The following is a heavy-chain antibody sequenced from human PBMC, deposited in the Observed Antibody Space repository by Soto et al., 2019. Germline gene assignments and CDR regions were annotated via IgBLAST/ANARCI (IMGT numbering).Heavy chain of an antibody. CDR1: GGSFSGYY. CDR2: INHSGST. CDR3: AREYYSDSRGNGAVDI. D-gene: IGHD3-22*01. Sequence: SETLSLTCAVYGGSFSGYYWSWIRQPPGKGLEWIGEINHSGSTNYNPSLKSRVTISVDTSKNQFSLKLSSVTAADTAVYYCAREYYSDSRGNGAVDIWGQGTMV. J-gene: IGHJ3*02. V-gene: IGHV4-34*01.